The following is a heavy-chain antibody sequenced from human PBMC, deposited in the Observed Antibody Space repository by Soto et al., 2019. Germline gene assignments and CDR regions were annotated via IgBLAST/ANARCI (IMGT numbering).Heavy chain of an antibody. CDR2: IYSGGST. CDR3: ARGFKALPYYYYYYMDV. V-gene: IGHV3-66*01. Sequence: ESGGGLVQPGGSLRLSCAASGFTVSSNYMSWVRQAPGKGLEWVSVIYSGGSTYYADSVKGRFTISRDNSKNTLYLQMNSLRAEDTAVYYCARGFKALPYYYYYYMDVWGKGTTVTVSS. J-gene: IGHJ6*03. CDR1: GFTVSSNY.